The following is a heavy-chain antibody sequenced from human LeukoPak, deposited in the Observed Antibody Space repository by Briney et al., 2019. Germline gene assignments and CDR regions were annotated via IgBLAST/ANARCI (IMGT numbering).Heavy chain of an antibody. Sequence: GGSLRLSGAASGFTFSSYWMSWVRQAPGKGLEGVANIKQDGSEKYYVDSVKGRFTISRDNAKNSLYLQMNSLRAEDTAVYYCASVREYYDFWSGSHYGMDVWGQGTTVTVSS. CDR1: GFTFSSYW. J-gene: IGHJ6*02. CDR2: IKQDGSEK. V-gene: IGHV3-7*01. D-gene: IGHD3-3*01. CDR3: ASVREYYDFWSGSHYGMDV.